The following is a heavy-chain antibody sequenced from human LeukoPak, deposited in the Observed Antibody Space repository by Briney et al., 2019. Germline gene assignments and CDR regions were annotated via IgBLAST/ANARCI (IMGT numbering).Heavy chain of an antibody. V-gene: IGHV3-64*01. Sequence: GGSLRLSCAASGFTFSSYAMHWVRQAPGKGLEYVSTISGNGGSTYYANSVKGRFTISRDNSKNTLYLQMGSLRAEDMAVYYCARSPRWDRPYFDYWGQGTLVTVSS. D-gene: IGHD1-26*01. CDR1: GFTFSSYA. CDR2: ISGNGGST. CDR3: ARSPRWDRPYFDY. J-gene: IGHJ4*02.